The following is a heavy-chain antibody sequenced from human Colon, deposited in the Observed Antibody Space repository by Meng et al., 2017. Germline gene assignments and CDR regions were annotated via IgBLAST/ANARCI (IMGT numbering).Heavy chain of an antibody. Sequence: GESLKISCAASGFSFSSCAMTWVRQAPGKGLEWVAVISRSSATISYADSVEGRFTIARDNSNNTLFLQMNSLRVEDTALYYCVKAISVTTDFDYWGQGTVVTVSS. D-gene: IGHD4-17*01. CDR3: VKAISVTTDFDY. J-gene: IGHJ4*02. CDR1: GFSFSSCA. V-gene: IGHV3-23*01. CDR2: ISRSSATI.